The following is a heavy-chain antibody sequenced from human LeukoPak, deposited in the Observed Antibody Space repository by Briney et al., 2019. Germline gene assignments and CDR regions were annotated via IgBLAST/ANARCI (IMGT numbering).Heavy chain of an antibody. CDR3: ARGGKQWLVLGPGGYAFDI. J-gene: IGHJ3*02. V-gene: IGHV4-39*07. D-gene: IGHD6-19*01. CDR2: INHSGST. CDR1: GGSISSSYYY. Sequence: ASETLSLTCTVSGGSISSSYYYWGWIRQPPGKGLEWIGEINHSGSTNYNPSLKSRVTISVDTSKNQFSLKLSSVTAADTAVYYCARGGKQWLVLGPGGYAFDIWGQGTMVTVSS.